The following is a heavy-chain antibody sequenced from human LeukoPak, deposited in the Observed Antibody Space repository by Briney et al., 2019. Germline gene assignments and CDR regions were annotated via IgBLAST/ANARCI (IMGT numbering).Heavy chain of an antibody. CDR3: ARVPLPSHYYFDY. V-gene: IGHV1-46*01. CDR2: INPSGGST. J-gene: IGHJ4*02. CDR1: GYTFTIYY. Sequence: ASVKVSCKASGYTFTIYYMHWVRQAPGQGLAWMGIINPSGGSTSYAQKFQGRVTMTRDTSTSTVYMELSSLRSEDTAVYYCARVPLPSHYYFDYWGREPWSPSPQ.